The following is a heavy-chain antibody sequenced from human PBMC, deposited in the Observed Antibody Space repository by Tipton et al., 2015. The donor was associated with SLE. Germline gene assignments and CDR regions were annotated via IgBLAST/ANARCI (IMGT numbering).Heavy chain of an antibody. D-gene: IGHD3-10*01. V-gene: IGHV4-59*01. J-gene: IGHJ4*02. CDR2: IYYSGST. CDR1: GFTFSDYY. Sequence: LRLSCAASGFTFSDYYMSWIRQAPGKGLEWIGYIYYSGSTNYDPSLKSRVTISVDTSKNQFSLKLSSVTAADTAVYYCAGDSGSNDYWGQGTLVTVSS. CDR3: AGDSGSNDY.